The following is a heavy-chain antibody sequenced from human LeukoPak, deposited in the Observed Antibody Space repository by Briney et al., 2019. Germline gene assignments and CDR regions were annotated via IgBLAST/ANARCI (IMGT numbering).Heavy chain of an antibody. V-gene: IGHV3-23*01. CDR1: GFTFSSYA. D-gene: IGHD3-10*01. Sequence: GGSLRLSCAASGFTFSSYAMNWVRQAPGKGLEWVSGISGSGGSTYYADSVKGRFTISRDTSKNTLYLQMNSLRAEDTAVYYCARGVNYYGSGSPYYYYGMDVWGQGTTVTVSS. CDR3: ARGVNYYGSGSPYYYYGMDV. CDR2: ISGSGGST. J-gene: IGHJ6*02.